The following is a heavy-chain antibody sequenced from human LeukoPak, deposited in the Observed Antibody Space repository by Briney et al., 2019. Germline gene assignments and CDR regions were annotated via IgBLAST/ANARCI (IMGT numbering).Heavy chain of an antibody. D-gene: IGHD3-16*01. CDR1: GYSISSAYY. J-gene: IGHJ4*02. Sequence: SETLSLTCTVSGYSISSAYYWGWIRRPPGNGLEWIGNISHSGHTYYNPSFKSRVTISVDTSKNQFSLKLSSVTAADTAVYYCTGDLTQPFDHWGQGTLVTVPS. V-gene: IGHV4-38-2*02. CDR2: ISHSGHT. CDR3: TGDLTQPFDH.